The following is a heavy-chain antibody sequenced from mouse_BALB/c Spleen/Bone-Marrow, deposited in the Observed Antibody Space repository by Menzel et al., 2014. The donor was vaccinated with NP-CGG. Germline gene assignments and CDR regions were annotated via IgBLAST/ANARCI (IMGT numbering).Heavy chain of an antibody. D-gene: IGHD2-1*01. V-gene: IGHV4-1*02. Sequence: EVQLVESGGGLVQPGGSLKLSCAASGFDFSRYWMSWVRQAPGKGLEWIEEINPDSSTINYTPSLKDKFIISRDNAKNTLYLQMSKVRPEDTALYYCALLGNYGYFDVWGAGTTVTVSS. CDR3: ALLGNYGYFDV. CDR1: GFDFSRYW. J-gene: IGHJ1*01. CDR2: INPDSSTI.